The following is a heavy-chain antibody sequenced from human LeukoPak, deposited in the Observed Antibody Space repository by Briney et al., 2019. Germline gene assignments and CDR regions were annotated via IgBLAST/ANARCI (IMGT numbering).Heavy chain of an antibody. CDR1: GFTFSSYE. J-gene: IGHJ4*02. Sequence: PGGSLRLSCAASGFTFSSYEMNWVRQAPGKGLEWVSYISSSGSTIYYADSVEGRFTISRDNAKNSLYLQMNSLRVEDTAVYYCARCTTGRTFGSLREIKRSREIDYWGQGTLVTVSS. V-gene: IGHV3-48*03. CDR2: ISSSGSTI. D-gene: IGHD1-1*01. CDR3: ARCTTGRTFGSLREIKRSREIDY.